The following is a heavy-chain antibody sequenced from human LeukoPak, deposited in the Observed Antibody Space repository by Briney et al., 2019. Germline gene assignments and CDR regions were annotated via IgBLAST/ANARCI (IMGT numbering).Heavy chain of an antibody. CDR1: EITLSNYG. D-gene: IGHD2-2*02. CDR2: ISGSGGST. CDR3: AKTRYCSSTSCYSPMYFQH. V-gene: IGHV3-23*01. J-gene: IGHJ1*01. Sequence: GGSLRLSCEVSEITLSNYGMSWVRQAPGKGLEWVSAISGSGGSTYYADSVKGRFTISRDNSKNTLYLQMNSLRAEDTAVYYCAKTRYCSSTSCYSPMYFQHWGQGTLVTVSS.